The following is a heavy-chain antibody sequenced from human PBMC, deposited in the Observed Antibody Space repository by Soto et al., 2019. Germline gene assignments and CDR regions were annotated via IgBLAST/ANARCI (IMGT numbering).Heavy chain of an antibody. D-gene: IGHD3-16*01. Sequence: HPGGSLRLSCAASAFTFSSYWMSWVRQAPGKGLEWVANIKQDGSEEYYVDSVKGRFTISRDNAKNSLYLQMNSLRAEDTAVYYCARDLFEAARRGEYAFDIWGQGTMVTVSS. V-gene: IGHV3-7*03. J-gene: IGHJ3*02. CDR2: IKQDGSEE. CDR1: AFTFSSYW. CDR3: ARDLFEAARRGEYAFDI.